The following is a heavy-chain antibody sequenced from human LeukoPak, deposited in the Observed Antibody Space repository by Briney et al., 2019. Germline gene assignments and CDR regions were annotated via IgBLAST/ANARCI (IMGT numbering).Heavy chain of an antibody. CDR1: GYSFTSYW. V-gene: IGHV5-51*01. D-gene: IGHD6-13*01. CDR2: IYPGDSDT. CDR3: ARGSVSGTYSSSWYVDY. Sequence: GEALKISCKGSGYSFTSYWIGWVRHMPGKGLEWMGIIYPGDSDTRYSPSFQGQVTISADKSITTAYLQWSSLKASVTAMYYCARGSVSGTYSSSWYVDYWGQGTLVTVTS. J-gene: IGHJ4*02.